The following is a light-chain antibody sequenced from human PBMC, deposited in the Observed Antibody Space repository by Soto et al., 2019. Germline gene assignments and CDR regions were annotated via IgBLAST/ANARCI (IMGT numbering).Light chain of an antibody. V-gene: IGKV1-9*01. CDR3: QQLHSYPLT. J-gene: IGKJ4*01. CDR1: QVIGTY. Sequence: DIQLTQSPSFLSASVGDKVTITSRASQVIGTYVAWYQQEPGKAPNLLIYFASTLQSGVPSRFSGSGSGTEFTLTISSLQPEDFATYYCQQLHSYPLTFGGGTQVEIK. CDR2: FAS.